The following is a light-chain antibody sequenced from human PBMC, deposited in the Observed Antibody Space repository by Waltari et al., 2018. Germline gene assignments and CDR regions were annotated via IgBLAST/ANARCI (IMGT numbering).Light chain of an antibody. CDR1: QSISTY. V-gene: IGKV1-39*01. CDR3: QQGFNTPLT. Sequence: IQMTQSPSSLSASVGDRVTINCRASQSISTYLNWYQQKPGKAPKVLISAASSLHSGVPSRFSGSGSGTHFTLTISSLQPEDFATYYCQQGFNTPLTFGQGTKLEIK. J-gene: IGKJ2*01. CDR2: AAS.